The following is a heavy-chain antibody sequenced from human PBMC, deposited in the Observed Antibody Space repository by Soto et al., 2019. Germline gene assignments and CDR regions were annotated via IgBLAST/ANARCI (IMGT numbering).Heavy chain of an antibody. V-gene: IGHV2-5*02. CDR3: APRPSYAASGLDY. CDR2: IYWDDDK. Sequence: QITLKESGPPVVKPTQTLTLTCSFSGFSLSTSGVSVAWIRQPPGKALEWLALIYWDDDKRYRPSMKSRRTITRDSSKSQVVLTMTSIDPVDTATYFCAPRPSYAASGLDYWGQGTLVTVSS. D-gene: IGHD3-16*01. CDR1: GFSLSTSGVS. J-gene: IGHJ4*02.